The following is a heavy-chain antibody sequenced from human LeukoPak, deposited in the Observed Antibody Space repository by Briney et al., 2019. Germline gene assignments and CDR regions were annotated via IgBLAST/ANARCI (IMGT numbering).Heavy chain of an antibody. Sequence: GGSLRLSCAASGFTFSSYSMNWVRQAPGKGLEWVSSISSSSSYIYYADSVKGRFTISRDNAKNSLYLQMNSLRAEDTAVYYCASGNYGSGSYYRAGWDWGQGTLVTVSS. J-gene: IGHJ4*02. CDR2: ISSSSSYI. V-gene: IGHV3-21*01. CDR3: ASGNYGSGSYYRAGWD. CDR1: GFTFSSYS. D-gene: IGHD3-10*01.